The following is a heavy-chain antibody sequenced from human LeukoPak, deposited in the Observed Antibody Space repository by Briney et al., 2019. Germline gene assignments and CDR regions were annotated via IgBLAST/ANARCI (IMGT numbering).Heavy chain of an antibody. CDR1: GYTFTSYG. J-gene: IGHJ4*02. CDR3: ARVGGEANLLAAFDY. CDR2: ISAYNGNT. V-gene: IGHV1-18*01. Sequence: ASVKVSCKASGYTFTSYGISWVRQAPGQGLEWMGWISAYNGNTNYAQKLQGRVTMTTDTSMSTAYMELSSLRSEDTAVYYCARVGGEANLLAAFDYWGQGTLVTVSS.